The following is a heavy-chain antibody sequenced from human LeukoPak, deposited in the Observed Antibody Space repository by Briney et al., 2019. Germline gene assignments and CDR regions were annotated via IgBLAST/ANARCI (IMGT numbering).Heavy chain of an antibody. CDR1: GGSISNGDYY. Sequence: SETLSLTCAVSGGSISNGDYYWSWIRQPPGKGLEWIGYIYYSGSTYYNPSLKSRVTMSMDTSKNQFSLNLTSVTAADTAVYYCVREPGLSSFDYWGQGTLVTVSS. J-gene: IGHJ4*02. V-gene: IGHV4-30-4*01. CDR2: IYYSGST. D-gene: IGHD1-1*01. CDR3: VREPGLSSFDY.